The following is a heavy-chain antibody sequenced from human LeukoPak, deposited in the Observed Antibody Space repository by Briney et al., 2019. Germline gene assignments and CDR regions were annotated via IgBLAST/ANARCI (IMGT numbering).Heavy chain of an antibody. CDR2: IYPNNGAT. CDR3: ARSQYDVLTGSPDY. D-gene: IGHD3-9*01. Sequence: ASVKVSCKASGYTFAGFYIHWVRQAPGQGLEWMGWIYPNNGATNYAQKFLGRVAVTTDTSISTAYMDLGSLKSDDTAVYYCARSQYDVLTGSPDYWGQGTLVTVSS. J-gene: IGHJ4*02. V-gene: IGHV1-2*02. CDR1: GYTFAGFY.